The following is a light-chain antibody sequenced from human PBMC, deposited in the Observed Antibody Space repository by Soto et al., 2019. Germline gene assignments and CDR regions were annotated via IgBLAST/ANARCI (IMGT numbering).Light chain of an antibody. Sequence: EIVLTQSPATLSLSPGERATLSCRASQSVSSYLAWYQQKPGQAPRLLIYDASNRATGIPARFSGSGSGTDFPLTISSLEPEDFALYYCQQRSNWPITFGQGTRLEIK. CDR2: DAS. J-gene: IGKJ5*01. CDR1: QSVSSY. CDR3: QQRSNWPIT. V-gene: IGKV3-11*01.